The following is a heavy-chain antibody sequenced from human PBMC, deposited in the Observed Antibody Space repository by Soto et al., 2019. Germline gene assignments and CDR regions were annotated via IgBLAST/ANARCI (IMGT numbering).Heavy chain of an antibody. Sequence: ASVKVPCKASGYSFNAYSMHWVRLAPGQGIEWMGVVNPSVGSTKYAQHLQVRVTMTRDTSTTTIYMEQSSLRSDDTALYYCAQEENCSGGTCYSEYFHRWGQGTLGTVSS. J-gene: IGHJ1*01. CDR3: AQEENCSGGTCYSEYFHR. V-gene: IGHV1-46*02. CDR1: GYSFNAYS. D-gene: IGHD2-15*01. CDR2: VNPSVGST.